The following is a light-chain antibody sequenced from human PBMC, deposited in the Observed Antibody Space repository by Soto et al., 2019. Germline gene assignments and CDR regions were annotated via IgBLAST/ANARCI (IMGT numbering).Light chain of an antibody. CDR2: DVS. J-gene: IGLJ1*01. CDR3: SSYTSSSPYV. CDR1: RSDVGGYNY. V-gene: IGLV2-14*03. Sequence: SALTQPASVSGSPGQSITLSCTGTRSDVGGYNYVSWYQQHPGKAPKLMIYDVSNRPSGVSNRFSGSKSGNTASLTISGLQAEDEADYYCSSYTSSSPYVFGTGTKV.